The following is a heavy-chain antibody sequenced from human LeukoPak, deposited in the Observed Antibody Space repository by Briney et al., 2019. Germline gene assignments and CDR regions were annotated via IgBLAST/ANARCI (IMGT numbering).Heavy chain of an antibody. V-gene: IGHV1-2*02. CDR2: INPNSGGT. Sequence: ASVTVSCKASGYTFTSYGISWVRQAPGQGLEWMGWINPNSGGTNYAQKFQGRVTMTRDTSISTAYMELSRLRSDDTAVYYCASGSRGPNYYYYYMDVWGKGTTVTISS. J-gene: IGHJ6*03. CDR3: ASGSRGPNYYYYYMDV. CDR1: GYTFTSYG.